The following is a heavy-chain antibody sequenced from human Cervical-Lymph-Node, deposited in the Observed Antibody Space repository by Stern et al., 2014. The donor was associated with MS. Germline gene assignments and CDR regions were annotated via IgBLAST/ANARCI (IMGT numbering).Heavy chain of an antibody. CDR1: GGSLNRGSYY. CDR3: ARREGAGTREIDL. Sequence: VQLVESGPGLVQPSQTLSLTCTVSGGSLNRGSYYWSWLRPPPGTGLWWIGYIYHSGSSSSHPSLKRRLRLSIDTSPRHFPLNLSAVTAADTAGYYCARREGAGTREIDLWGQGTLVTVSS. J-gene: IGHJ5*02. CDR2: IYHSGSS. V-gene: IGHV4-30-4*01. D-gene: IGHD3-10*01.